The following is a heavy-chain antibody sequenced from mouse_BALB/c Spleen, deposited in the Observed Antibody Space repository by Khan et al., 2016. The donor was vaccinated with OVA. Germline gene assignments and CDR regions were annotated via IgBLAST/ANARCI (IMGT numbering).Heavy chain of an antibody. J-gene: IGHJ4*01. CDR3: AKFSPDYYSMDY. CDR2: IWGDGST. CDR1: GFSLNSYG. Sequence: VELVESGPGLVAPSQSLSITCTVSGFSLNSYGVNWVRQPPGKGLEWLGVIWGDGSTNYHSALITRLVISKDNSKSQDFLKLNSLQTDDTATYYCAKFSPDYYSMDYWGQGTSVTVSS. V-gene: IGHV2-3*01.